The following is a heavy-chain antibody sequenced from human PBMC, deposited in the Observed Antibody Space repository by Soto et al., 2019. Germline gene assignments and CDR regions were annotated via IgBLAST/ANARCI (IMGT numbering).Heavy chain of an antibody. Sequence: QVQLQESGPGLVKPSQTLSLTCTVSGGSISSGGYYWSWIRQHPGKGLEWIGYIYYRGSTYYNPSLKSRVNISVDTSKSQFALKLSSVTAADTAVYYCARGSAGRNWFDPWGQGTLVTVSS. J-gene: IGHJ5*02. CDR1: GGSISSGGYY. V-gene: IGHV4-31*03. D-gene: IGHD3-10*01. CDR3: ARGSAGRNWFDP. CDR2: IYYRGST.